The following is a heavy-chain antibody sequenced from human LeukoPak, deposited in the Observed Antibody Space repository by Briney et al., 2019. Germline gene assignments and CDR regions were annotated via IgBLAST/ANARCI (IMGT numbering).Heavy chain of an antibody. CDR1: GFTVSSYW. V-gene: IGHV3-9*01. J-gene: IGHJ4*02. CDR3: ANSRGYYSYFDY. Sequence: GGSLRLSCAASGFTVSSYWMHWVRQAPGKGLEWVAGISWNSDIIGYADSVKGRFTISRDNGKNSLYLQMNSLGVEDTALYYCANSRGYYSYFDYWGQGTLVTVSS. D-gene: IGHD3-22*01. CDR2: ISWNSDII.